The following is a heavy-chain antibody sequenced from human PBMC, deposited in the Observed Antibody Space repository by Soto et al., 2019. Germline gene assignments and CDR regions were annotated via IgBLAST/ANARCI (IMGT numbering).Heavy chain of an antibody. CDR1: GFTFSDYP. D-gene: IGHD2-15*01. V-gene: IGHV3-48*02. CDR2: IRTISSAI. Sequence: VGSLSLSCAASGFTFSDYPMNWVRQAPGKGLEWVSSIRTISSAIYFADSVRGRFTISRDNARNSLYLQMTSLRDEDTAVYYCARETPSFDSWGQGTLVTVSS. J-gene: IGHJ4*02. CDR3: ARETPSFDS.